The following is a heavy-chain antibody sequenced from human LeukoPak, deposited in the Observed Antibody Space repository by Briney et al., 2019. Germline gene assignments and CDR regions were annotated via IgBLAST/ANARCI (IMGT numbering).Heavy chain of an antibody. J-gene: IGHJ4*02. V-gene: IGHV3-21*01. CDR3: ARGGVGAAGYFDY. CDR2: IRSSSSYI. D-gene: IGHD2-15*01. CDR1: GFTFSSYS. Sequence: GGSLRLSSAAYGFTFSSYSMNWVRQAPGNGLEWASSIRSSSSYIHYADSVKGRFTISRDNAKNSQYLQMNSLRAEDTAVYYCARGGVGAAGYFDYWGQGTLVTVSS.